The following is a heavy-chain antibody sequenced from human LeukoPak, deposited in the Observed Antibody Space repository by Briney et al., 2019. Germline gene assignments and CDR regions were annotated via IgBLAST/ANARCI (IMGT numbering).Heavy chain of an antibody. CDR2: IYYSGST. CDR1: GFTFSSYA. V-gene: IGHV4-39*07. Sequence: GSLRLSCAASGFTFSSYAMSWVRQAPGKGLEWIGSIYYSGSTYYNPSLKSRVTISVDTSKNQFSLKLSSVTTADTAVYYCARAALYCSSTSCYSSWFDPWGQGTLVTVSS. J-gene: IGHJ5*02. D-gene: IGHD2-2*01. CDR3: ARAALYCSSTSCYSSWFDP.